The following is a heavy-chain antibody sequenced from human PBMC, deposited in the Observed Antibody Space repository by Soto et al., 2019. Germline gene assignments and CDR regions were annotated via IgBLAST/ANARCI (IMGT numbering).Heavy chain of an antibody. V-gene: IGHV4-59*01. CDR2: IYYSGST. J-gene: IGHJ4*02. CDR3: ARTVELSWGSNFFDY. CDR1: GGSISSYY. D-gene: IGHD3-16*01. Sequence: SETLSLTCTVSGGSISSYYWSWIRQPPGKGLEWIGYIYYSGSTNYNPSLKSRVTISVDTSKNQFSLKLSSVTAADTAVYYCARTVELSWGSNFFDYWGQGTLVTVSS.